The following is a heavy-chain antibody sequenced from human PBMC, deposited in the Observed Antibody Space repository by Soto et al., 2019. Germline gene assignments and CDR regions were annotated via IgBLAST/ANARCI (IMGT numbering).Heavy chain of an antibody. CDR2: INAGNGNT. Sequence: QVQLVQSGAEVKKPGASVKVSCKASGYTFTSYAMHWVRQAPGQRLEWMGWINAGNGNTKYSQKFQGRVTVTRDTSASTAYMELSSLRSEDTAVYYCARDRRAVYSSGWYGGWFDPWGQGTLVTVSS. D-gene: IGHD6-19*01. CDR3: ARDRRAVYSSGWYGGWFDP. J-gene: IGHJ5*02. V-gene: IGHV1-3*01. CDR1: GYTFTSYA.